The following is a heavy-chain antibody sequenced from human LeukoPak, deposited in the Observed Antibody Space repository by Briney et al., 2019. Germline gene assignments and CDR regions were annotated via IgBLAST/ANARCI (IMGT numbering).Heavy chain of an antibody. CDR1: GGTFSSYA. CDR2: IIPIFGTA. J-gene: IGHJ4*02. CDR3: ARTKITIFGVAIFSPSGYFDY. D-gene: IGHD3-3*01. V-gene: IGHV1-69*13. Sequence: SVKVSCKASGGTFSSYAISWVRQAPGQGLEWMGGIIPIFGTANYAQKFQGRVTITADESTSTAYMELSSLRSEDTAVYYCARTKITIFGVAIFSPSGYFDYWGQGTLVTVSS.